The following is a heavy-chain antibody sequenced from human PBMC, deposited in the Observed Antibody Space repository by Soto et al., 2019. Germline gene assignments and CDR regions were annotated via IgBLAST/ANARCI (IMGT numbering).Heavy chain of an antibody. J-gene: IGHJ6*02. CDR1: GFTFSSYS. Sequence: GGSLRLSCAASGFTFSSYSMNWVRQAPGKGLEWVSSISSSSSYIYYADSVKGRFTISRDNAKNSLYLQMNSLRAEDTAVYYCARQLWLEPNYYYYGMDVWGQGTTVTVSS. D-gene: IGHD5-18*01. V-gene: IGHV3-21*01. CDR3: ARQLWLEPNYYYYGMDV. CDR2: ISSSSSYI.